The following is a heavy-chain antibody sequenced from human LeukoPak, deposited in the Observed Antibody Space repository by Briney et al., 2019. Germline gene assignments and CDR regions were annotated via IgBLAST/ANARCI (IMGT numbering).Heavy chain of an antibody. J-gene: IGHJ4*02. Sequence: GGSLRLSCAASGFTFSSYSMNWVRQAPGKGLEWVSYISSSSSTIYYADSVKGRFTISRDNSKNSLYLQMNSLRAEDTALYHCARVVGYSGSGSSFRFDYWGQGTLVTVSS. CDR1: GFTFSSYS. V-gene: IGHV3-48*01. CDR3: ARVVGYSGSGSSFRFDY. D-gene: IGHD3-10*01. CDR2: ISSSSSTI.